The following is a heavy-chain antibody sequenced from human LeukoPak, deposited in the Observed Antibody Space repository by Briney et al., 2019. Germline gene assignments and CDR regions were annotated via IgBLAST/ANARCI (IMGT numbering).Heavy chain of an antibody. D-gene: IGHD2-15*01. J-gene: IGHJ4*02. CDR1: GGTFSSYA. V-gene: IGHV1-69*05. CDR3: ARDGFRYCSGGSCYPY. Sequence: SVKVSCKASGGTFSSYAISWVRQAPGQGLEWMGGIIPIFGIANYAQKFQGRVTITTDESTSTAYMELSSLRSEDTAVYYCARDGFRYCSGGSCYPYWGQGTLVTVSS. CDR2: IIPIFGIA.